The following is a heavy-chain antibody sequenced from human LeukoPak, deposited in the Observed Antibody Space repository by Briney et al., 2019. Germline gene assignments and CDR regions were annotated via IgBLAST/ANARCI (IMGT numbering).Heavy chain of an antibody. D-gene: IGHD6-19*01. CDR1: GFTFSSYG. V-gene: IGHV3-30*18. CDR2: ISFDGSNQ. CDR3: AKGLTVAGHFDY. Sequence: GGSLRLSCAASGFTFSSYGMHWVRQAPGKGLEWVALISFDGSNQYYADSVKGRFTISRDKSKNTLYLQMNSLRAEDTAVYYCAKGLTVAGHFDYWGQGTLVTVSS. J-gene: IGHJ4*02.